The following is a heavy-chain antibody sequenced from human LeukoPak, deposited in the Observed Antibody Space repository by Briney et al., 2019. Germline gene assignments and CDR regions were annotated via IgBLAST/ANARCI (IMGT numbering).Heavy chain of an antibody. Sequence: AGGSLRLSCAASGFTFSSYGMHWVRQAPGKGLEWVAVISDHGSNKGYADSVKGRFTISRDNSKNTLYLQVDSLRPEDSAVYYCAREIGWTPGGDAFDVWGQGTMVTVSS. D-gene: IGHD1-14*01. CDR2: ISDHGSNK. V-gene: IGHV3-30*03. CDR3: AREIGWTPGGDAFDV. J-gene: IGHJ3*01. CDR1: GFTFSSYG.